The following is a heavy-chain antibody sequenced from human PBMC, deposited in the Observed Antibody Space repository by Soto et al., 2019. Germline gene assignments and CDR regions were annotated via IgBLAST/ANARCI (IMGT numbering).Heavy chain of an antibody. D-gene: IGHD3-22*01. CDR2: IYYSGST. CDR1: GGSISSSSYY. V-gene: IGHV4-39*01. J-gene: IGHJ4*02. Sequence: SETLSLTCTVSGGSISSSSYYWGWIRQPPGKGLEWIGSIYYSGSTYYNPSLKSRVTISVDTSKNQFSLKLSSVTAADTAVYYCARPGDYYDSSGYYTLWGQGTLVTVSS. CDR3: ARPGDYYDSSGYYTL.